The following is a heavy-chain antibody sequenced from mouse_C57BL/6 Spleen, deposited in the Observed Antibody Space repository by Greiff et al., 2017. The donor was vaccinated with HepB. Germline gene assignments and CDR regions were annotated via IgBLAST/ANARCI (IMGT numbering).Heavy chain of an antibody. V-gene: IGHV1-50*01. CDR1: GYTFTSYW. CDR2: IDPSDSYT. J-gene: IGHJ2*01. D-gene: IGHD4-1*01. CDR3: ARRGGTGYYFDY. Sequence: QVQLQQPGAELVKPGASVKLSCKASGYTFTSYWMQWVKQRPGQGLEWIGEIDPSDSYTNYNQKFKGKATLTVDTSSSTAYMQLSSLTSEDSAVYYCARRGGTGYYFDYWGQGTTLTVSS.